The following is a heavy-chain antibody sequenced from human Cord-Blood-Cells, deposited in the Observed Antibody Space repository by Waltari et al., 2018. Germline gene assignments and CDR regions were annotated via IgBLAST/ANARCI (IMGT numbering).Heavy chain of an antibody. CDR2: INHSGST. CDR1: GGSFSGYY. J-gene: IGHJ5*02. Sequence: QVQLQQWGAGLLKPSETLSLTCAVSGGSFSGYYCSWLRPPPGKGLEWIGEINHSGSTNYNPSLKSRVTISVDTSKNQFSLKLSSVTAADTAVYYCARQEGSSWYNWFDPWGQGTLVTVSS. D-gene: IGHD6-13*01. V-gene: IGHV4-34*01. CDR3: ARQEGSSWYNWFDP.